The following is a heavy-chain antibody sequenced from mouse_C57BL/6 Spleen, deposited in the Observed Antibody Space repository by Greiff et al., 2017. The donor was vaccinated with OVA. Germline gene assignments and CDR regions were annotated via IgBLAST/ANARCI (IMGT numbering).Heavy chain of an antibody. CDR3: ARVGSSGPRFAY. Sequence: QVQLQQPGAELVKPGASVKLSCKASGYTFTSYWMQWVKQRPGQGLEWIGEIDPTDCYTTYNQKFKGKATLTVDTSSRTAYMQLSSLTSDDSAVYDCARVGSSGPRFAYWGQGTLVTVSA. D-gene: IGHD3-2*02. CDR2: IDPTDCYT. V-gene: IGHV1-50*01. J-gene: IGHJ3*01. CDR1: GYTFTSYW.